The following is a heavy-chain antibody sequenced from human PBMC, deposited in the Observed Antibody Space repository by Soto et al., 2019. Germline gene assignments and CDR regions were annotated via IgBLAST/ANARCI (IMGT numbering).Heavy chain of an antibody. D-gene: IGHD2-2*01. CDR3: ARQGSSTYGVNWFDP. V-gene: IGHV4-39*01. Sequence: PSETLSLTCTVSGGSINSTNYYWAWIRQPPGKGLEWIGSFYYSGSTYYNPSLKSRITMSVDTSKNQFSLKLSSVTAADTAVYYCARQGSSTYGVNWFDPWGQGTQVTVSS. J-gene: IGHJ5*02. CDR1: GGSINSTNYY. CDR2: FYYSGST.